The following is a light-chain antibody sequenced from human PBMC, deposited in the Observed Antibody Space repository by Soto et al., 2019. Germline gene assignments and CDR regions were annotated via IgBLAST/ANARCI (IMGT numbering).Light chain of an antibody. CDR2: GAS. CDR3: QQDASSPLT. Sequence: EIVLTQSTGTLSLSSGERATLSCRASQSVRSNYLAWYQQKLGQAPRLLIYGASSRATGIPDRFGGSGSGTDFTLTISRLEPEDFAVYYCQQDASSPLTFRGGTKVEIK. CDR1: QSVRSNY. V-gene: IGKV3-20*01. J-gene: IGKJ4*01.